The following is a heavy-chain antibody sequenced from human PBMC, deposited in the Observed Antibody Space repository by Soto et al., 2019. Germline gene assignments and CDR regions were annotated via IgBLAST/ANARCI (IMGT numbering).Heavy chain of an antibody. V-gene: IGHV1-69*06. J-gene: IGHJ6*02. D-gene: IGHD5-12*01. CDR3: ARGGVATTLYYYYGMDV. Sequence: RASVKVSCKASGGTFSSYAISWVRQAPGQGLEWMGGIIPIFGTANYAQKFQGRVTITADKSTSTAYMELSSLRSEDTAVYYCARGGVATTLYYYYGMDVWGQGTTVTVSS. CDR2: IIPIFGTA. CDR1: GGTFSSYA.